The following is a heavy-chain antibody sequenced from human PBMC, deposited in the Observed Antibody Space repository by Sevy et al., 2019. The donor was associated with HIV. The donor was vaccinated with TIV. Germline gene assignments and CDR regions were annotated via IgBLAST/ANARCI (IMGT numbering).Heavy chain of an antibody. CDR3: ARESIVGATRAGDAFDI. CDR1: GFTFSSYA. CDR2: ISYDGSNK. D-gene: IGHD1-26*01. Sequence: GESLKISCAASGFTFSSYAMHWVRQAPGKGLEWVAVISYDGSNKYYADSVKGRFTISRDNSKNTLYLQMNSLRAEDTAVYYCARESIVGATRAGDAFDIWGQGTMVTVSS. J-gene: IGHJ3*02. V-gene: IGHV3-30*04.